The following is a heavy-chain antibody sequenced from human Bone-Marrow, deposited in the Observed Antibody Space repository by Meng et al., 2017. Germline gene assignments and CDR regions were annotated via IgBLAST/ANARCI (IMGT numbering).Heavy chain of an antibody. CDR2: ISYDGNNK. CDR1: GFTFSSYA. J-gene: IGHJ4*02. CDR3: ARDALNPPISLVLDY. V-gene: IGHV3-30*01. D-gene: IGHD6-13*01. Sequence: GESLKISCAASGFTFSSYAIHWVRHAPGKGLEWVTVISYDGNNKYYADSVKGRFTISRDNSKNTLYLQMNSLRAEDTAVYFCARDALNPPISLVLDYWGQGTLVTVSS.